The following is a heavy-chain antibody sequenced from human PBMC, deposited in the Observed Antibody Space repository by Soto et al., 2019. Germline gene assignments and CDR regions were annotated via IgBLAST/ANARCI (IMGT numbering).Heavy chain of an antibody. V-gene: IGHV3-7*03. CDR2: IKQDGSEK. J-gene: IGHJ4*02. D-gene: IGHD2-21*02. Sequence: GGSLRLSCAASGFILTSYWMTWVRQAPGKGLEWVAIIKQDGSEKYYADSVKGRSTISRDSAKNSLNLQMNSLRAEDTAVYYCARDSTYCGDDCYTGWAFDYWGQGILVTVSS. CDR1: GFILTSYW. CDR3: ARDSTYCGDDCYTGWAFDY.